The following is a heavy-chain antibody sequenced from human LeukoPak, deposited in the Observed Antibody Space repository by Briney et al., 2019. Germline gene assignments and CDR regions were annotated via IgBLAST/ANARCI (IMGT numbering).Heavy chain of an antibody. V-gene: IGHV3-48*04. D-gene: IGHD6-19*01. J-gene: IGHJ4*02. CDR1: GFTFSSYS. CDR2: ISSSSTI. CDR3: ARVSIAVAGTLGY. Sequence: PGGSLRLSCAASGFTFSSYSMNWVRQAPGKGLEWVSYISSSSTIYYADSVKGRFTISRDNAKNSLYLQMNSLRAEDTAVYYCARVSIAVAGTLGYWGQGTLVTVSS.